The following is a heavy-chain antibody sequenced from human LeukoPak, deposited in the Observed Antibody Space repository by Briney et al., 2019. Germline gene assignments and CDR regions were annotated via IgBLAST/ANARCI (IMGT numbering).Heavy chain of an antibody. CDR1: GGSVNSGDHY. Sequence: SETLSLTCTVSGGSVNSGDHYWTWIRQPAGKALEWIGRIYVSGGTDYSPSLKSRVTISLDTSKNQFSLKLNSVTAADTAVYFCARSSGYESVHGDYDRRFDCWGQGTLVTVSS. D-gene: IGHD4-17*01. CDR2: IYVSGGT. V-gene: IGHV4-61*02. J-gene: IGHJ4*02. CDR3: ARSSGYESVHGDYDRRFDC.